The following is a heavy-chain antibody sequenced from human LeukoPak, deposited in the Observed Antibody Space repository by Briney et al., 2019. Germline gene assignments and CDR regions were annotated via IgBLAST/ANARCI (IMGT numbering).Heavy chain of an antibody. V-gene: IGHV1-8*01. CDR3: ARGAAAGYDY. Sequence: ASVKVSCKASGYTFTSYHINWVRQATGQGLEWMGWMSPNSGDTGFAQKFQGRVTMTRNTSITTAYMELSSLRSDDTAMYYCARGAAAGYDYWGQGTLVTVSS. CDR1: GYTFTSYH. D-gene: IGHD6-13*01. CDR2: MSPNSGDT. J-gene: IGHJ4*02.